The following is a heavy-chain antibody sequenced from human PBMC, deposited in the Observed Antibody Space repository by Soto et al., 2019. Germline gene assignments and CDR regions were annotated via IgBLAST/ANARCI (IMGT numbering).Heavy chain of an antibody. D-gene: IGHD5-12*01. J-gene: IGHJ4*02. CDR1: GFTFSDYY. CDR2: ISSSGSTI. V-gene: IGHV3-11*04. CDR3: ARDRGYSGYGYYFDY. Sequence: PGGSLRLSCAASGFTFSDYYMSWIRQAPGKGLEWVSYISSSGSTIYYADSVKGRFTISRDNSKNTLYLQMNSLRAEDTAVYYCARDRGYSGYGYYFDYWGQGTLVTVSS.